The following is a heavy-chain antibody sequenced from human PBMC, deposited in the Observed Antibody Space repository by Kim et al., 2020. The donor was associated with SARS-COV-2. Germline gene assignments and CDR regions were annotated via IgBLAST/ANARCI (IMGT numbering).Heavy chain of an antibody. D-gene: IGHD2-21*01. CDR1: GGTFSSYA. V-gene: IGHV1-69*13. CDR2: IIPIFGTA. CDR3: ARPISALYGMDV. J-gene: IGHJ6*02. Sequence: SVKVSCKASGGTFSSYAISWVRQAPGQGLEWMGGIIPIFGTANYAQKFQGRVTITADESTSTAYMELSSLRSEDTAVYYCARPISALYGMDVWGQGTTVTVSS.